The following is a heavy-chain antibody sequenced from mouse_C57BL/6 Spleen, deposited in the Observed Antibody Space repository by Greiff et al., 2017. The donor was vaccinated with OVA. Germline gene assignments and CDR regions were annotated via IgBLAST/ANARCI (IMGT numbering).Heavy chain of an antibody. CDR2: INPSTGGT. CDR3: ARDYGNPYAMDY. V-gene: IGHV1-42*01. Sequence: EVQLQQSGPELVKPGASVKISCKASGYSFTGYYMNWVKQSPEKSLEWIGEINPSTGGTTYNQKFKAKATLTVDKSSSTAYMQLKSLTSEDSAVDYCARDYGNPYAMDYWGQGTSVTVSS. D-gene: IGHD2-1*01. CDR1: GYSFTGYY. J-gene: IGHJ4*01.